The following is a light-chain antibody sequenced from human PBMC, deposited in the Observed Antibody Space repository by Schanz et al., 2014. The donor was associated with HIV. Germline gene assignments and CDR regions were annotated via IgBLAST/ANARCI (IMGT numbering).Light chain of an antibody. CDR1: QYVSGNY. Sequence: EIVLTQSPTTLSLSPGERATLSCGASQYVSGNYLAWYQQKPGLAPSLVIYDASTRAPGIPDRLSGSGSGTDFTLTSSRLEPEDSAVYYCQQYGGSPTFGQGTRVEIK. J-gene: IGKJ1*01. CDR2: DAS. CDR3: QQYGGSPT. V-gene: IGKV3D-20*01.